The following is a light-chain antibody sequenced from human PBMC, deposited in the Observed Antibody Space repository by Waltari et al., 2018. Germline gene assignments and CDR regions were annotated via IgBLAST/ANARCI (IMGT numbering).Light chain of an antibody. CDR2: TAS. CDR1: QSISTS. Sequence: DIQMTQSPSTLSASVGDRVTITCRASQSISTSLAWYQQRPGKAPNLLIYTASTIENEVPSRFSGSGSGTDFTLTITSLQPDDFATYYCQQFDSYPVTFGQGTKVEIK. CDR3: QQFDSYPVT. V-gene: IGKV1-5*03. J-gene: IGKJ2*01.